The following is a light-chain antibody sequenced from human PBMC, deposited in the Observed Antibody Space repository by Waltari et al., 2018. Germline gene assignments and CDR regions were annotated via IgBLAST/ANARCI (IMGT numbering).Light chain of an antibody. Sequence: DIQVTQSPSSLSASVGDRVSITCRASQPIYNYLNWYQTKPGKAPKLLIYSASSLQSGVPSRFTCSGSGTDYTLTISGLQPEDFATSSCQQSYSLPYSFCLGTVVEV. CDR2: SAS. J-gene: IGKJ2*03. CDR1: QPIYNY. CDR3: QQSYSLPYS. V-gene: IGKV1-39*01.